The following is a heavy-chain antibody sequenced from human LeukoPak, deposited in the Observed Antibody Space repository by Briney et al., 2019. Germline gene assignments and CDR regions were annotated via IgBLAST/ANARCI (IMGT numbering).Heavy chain of an antibody. Sequence: PGGSLRLPCAASGFTFSSYAMHWVRQAPGKGLEWVAVISYDGSNKYYADSVKGRFTISRDNSKNTLYLQMNSLRAEDTAVYYCARVYGGTDYWGQGTLVTVSS. D-gene: IGHD4-23*01. V-gene: IGHV3-30*14. CDR1: GFTFSSYA. CDR2: ISYDGSNK. CDR3: ARVYGGTDY. J-gene: IGHJ4*02.